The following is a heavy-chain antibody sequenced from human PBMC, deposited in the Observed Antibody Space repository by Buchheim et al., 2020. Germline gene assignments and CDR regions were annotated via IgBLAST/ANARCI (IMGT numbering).Heavy chain of an antibody. CDR1: GGSISSYY. CDR2: IYYSGCT. D-gene: IGHD4-23*01. V-gene: IGHV4-59*01. CDR3: ARLPWGGGNSEAY. Sequence: QVQLQESGPGLVKPSETLSLTCTVSGGSISSYYWSWIRQPPGEGLGGIGYIYYSGCTNYNPSLKSRVTISVDTSKNQFSLKLSSVTAADTAVYYCARLPWGGGNSEAYWGQGTL. J-gene: IGHJ4*02.